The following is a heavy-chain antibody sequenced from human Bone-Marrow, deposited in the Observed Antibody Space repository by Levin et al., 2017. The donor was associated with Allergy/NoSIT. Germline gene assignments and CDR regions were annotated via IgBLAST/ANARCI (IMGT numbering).Heavy chain of an antibody. CDR1: GGSIPKGGPYY. Sequence: SQTLSLTCTVSGGSIPKGGPYYWAWIRQPPGEGLQWIGSIYSDGSTYYAPSLKSRVTISVDTSESQFSLRLSSVTAADTAFYYCARHKGSFAAKNDFFDYWGQGTLATVSS. V-gene: IGHV4-39*01. CDR2: IYSDGST. D-gene: IGHD3-10*01. J-gene: IGHJ4*02. CDR3: ARHKGSFAAKNDFFDY.